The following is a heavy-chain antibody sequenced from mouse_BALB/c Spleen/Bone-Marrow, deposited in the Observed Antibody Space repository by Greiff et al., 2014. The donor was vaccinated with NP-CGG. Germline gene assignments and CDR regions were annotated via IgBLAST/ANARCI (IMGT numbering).Heavy chain of an antibody. CDR2: MWSGGST. CDR1: GFSLTSYG. D-gene: IGHD2-4*01. CDR3: ARNKNDYDGTLAY. Sequence: VQLVESGPGLVQPSQSLSITCTVSGFSLTSYGVHWVRQSPGKGLEWLGVMWSGGSTDYNAAFISRLSISKDNSKSQVFFKMNSLQADDTAIYYCARNKNDYDGTLAYWGQGTLVTVSA. J-gene: IGHJ3*01. V-gene: IGHV2-4-1*01.